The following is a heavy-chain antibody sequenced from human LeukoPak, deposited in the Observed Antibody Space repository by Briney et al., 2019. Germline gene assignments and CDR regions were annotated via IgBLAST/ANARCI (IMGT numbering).Heavy chain of an antibody. CDR2: ISAYNGIT. J-gene: IGHJ4*02. V-gene: IGHV1-18*01. Sequence: GASVKVSCKASGYTFTSYGISWVRQAPGQGLEWMGWISAYNGITNYAQKLQGRVTMTTDTSTSTAYMELRGLRSDDTAVYYCARVYGSGSYYMDYFDYWGQGTLVTVSS. CDR3: ARVYGSGSYYMDYFDY. CDR1: GYTFTSYG. D-gene: IGHD3-10*01.